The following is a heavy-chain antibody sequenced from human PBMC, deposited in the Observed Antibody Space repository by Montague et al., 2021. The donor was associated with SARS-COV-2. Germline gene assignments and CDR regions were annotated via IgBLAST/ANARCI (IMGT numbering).Heavy chain of an antibody. J-gene: IGHJ3*01. V-gene: IGHV6-1*01. CDR1: GASLSSDSLS. Sequence: VSPGASLSSDSLSWHWISQSPSRGLKWLASTYYRSKWYNDSAPSVSGRATVKPDTSRNQFSLHLDSVTPEDTALYFCARKMDSSFDVWGKGTMVIVSS. CDR2: TYYRSKWYN. D-gene: IGHD2-2*03. CDR3: ARKMDSSFDV.